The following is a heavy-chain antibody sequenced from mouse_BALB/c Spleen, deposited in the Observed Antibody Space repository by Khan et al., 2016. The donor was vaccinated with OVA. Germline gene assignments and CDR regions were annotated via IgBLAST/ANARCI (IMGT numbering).Heavy chain of an antibody. V-gene: IGHV1-77*01. CDR1: GYSFTDYY. D-gene: IGHD1-2*01. J-gene: IGHJ2*01. CDR2: IYPGSGNS. CDR3: ARGDDGVYCFDD. Sequence: QVQLQQSGAELARPGASVKLSCKASGYSFTDYYINWVKQRTGQGLEWIGEIYPGSGNSYYNEKFKGKATLTADKSSSSAYMQLSSLTSEDSAVYFGARGDDGVYCFDDWGQGNNLTVSA.